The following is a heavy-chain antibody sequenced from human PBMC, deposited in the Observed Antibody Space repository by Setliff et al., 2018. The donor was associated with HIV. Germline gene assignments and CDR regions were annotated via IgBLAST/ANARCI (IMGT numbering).Heavy chain of an antibody. Sequence: SETLSLTCTVSGGSISSHYWSWIRQPPGKGLEWIGSIYYSGSTNYNPSLKSRVTISVDTSKNQFSLELSSVTAADTAVYYCAGDGGLPPDYYYYYGMDGWGQGTTVTVSS. CDR1: GGSISSHY. CDR3: AGDGGLPPDYYYYYGMDG. V-gene: IGHV4-59*11. D-gene: IGHD5-12*01. CDR2: IYYSGST. J-gene: IGHJ6*02.